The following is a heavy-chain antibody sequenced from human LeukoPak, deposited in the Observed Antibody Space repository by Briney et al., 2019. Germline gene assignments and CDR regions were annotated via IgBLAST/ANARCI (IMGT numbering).Heavy chain of an antibody. CDR3: ARDRGIHGWFDP. V-gene: IGHV3-7*01. J-gene: IGHJ5*02. Sequence: ASVRVSCKASGGTFSSYAISWVRQAPGKGLEWVGNINQDGNEKYYVDSVKGRFTISRDNAKNSLYLQMNSLRAEDTAVYCCARDRGIHGWFDPWGQGTLVTVSS. D-gene: IGHD3-10*01. CDR2: INQDGNEK. CDR1: GGTFSSYA.